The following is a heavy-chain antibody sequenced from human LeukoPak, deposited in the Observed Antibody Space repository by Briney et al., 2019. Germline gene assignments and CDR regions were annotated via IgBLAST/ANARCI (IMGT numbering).Heavy chain of an antibody. CDR3: ARDSRTVDTAIRYMDV. D-gene: IGHD5-18*01. Sequence: GGSLRLSCAASGFTFSSYWMHWVRQAPGKGLVWVSRINSDGSSTSYADSVKGRFTISRDNAKNTLYLQMNSLRADDTAIYYCARDSRTVDTAIRYMDVWGQGTTVTVSS. V-gene: IGHV3-74*01. CDR2: INSDGSST. J-gene: IGHJ6*02. CDR1: GFTFSSYW.